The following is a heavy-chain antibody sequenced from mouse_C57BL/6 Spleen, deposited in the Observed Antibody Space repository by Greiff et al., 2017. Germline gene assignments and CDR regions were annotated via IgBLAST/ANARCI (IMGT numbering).Heavy chain of an antibody. CDR1: GYTFTGYW. V-gene: IGHV1-9*01. CDR3: ANVHLTGSVYAMDY. J-gene: IGHJ4*01. D-gene: IGHD4-1*01. CDR2: ILPRSGST. Sequence: QVQLQPSGAELMKPGASVKLSCKATGYTFTGYWIEWVTQRPGHGLEWIGEILPRSGSTTYNEKFKGKATFTADTSSNTAYMQLMSLTTEDSAICYCANVHLTGSVYAMDYWGQGTSVTVSS.